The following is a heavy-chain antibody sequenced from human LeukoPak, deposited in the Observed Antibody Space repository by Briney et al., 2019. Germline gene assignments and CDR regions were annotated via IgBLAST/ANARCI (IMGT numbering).Heavy chain of an antibody. CDR3: AREGRGAYDFWSGYYLDP. J-gene: IGHJ5*02. V-gene: IGHV1-69*05. CDR2: IIPIFGTA. D-gene: IGHD3-3*01. CDR1: GYTFTSYG. Sequence: SVKVSCKASGYTFTSYGISWVRQAPGQGLEWMGGIIPIFGTANYAQKFQGRVTITTDESTSTAYMELSSLRSEDTAVYYCAREGRGAYDFWSGYYLDPWGQGTLVTVSS.